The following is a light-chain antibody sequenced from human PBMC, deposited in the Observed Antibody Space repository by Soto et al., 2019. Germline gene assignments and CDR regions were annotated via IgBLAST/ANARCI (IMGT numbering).Light chain of an antibody. CDR2: DVS. CDR1: SSDVGGYNY. CDR3: SSYTSSPV. J-gene: IGLJ2*01. V-gene: IGLV2-14*01. Sequence: QSALTQPASVSGSPGQSITISCTGTSSDVGGYNYVSWYQQHPGKAPKLMIYDVSNRPSGVSNRFSGSKSGNTASLTISGRPAEDEADYYCSSYTSSPVFGGGTKVTVL.